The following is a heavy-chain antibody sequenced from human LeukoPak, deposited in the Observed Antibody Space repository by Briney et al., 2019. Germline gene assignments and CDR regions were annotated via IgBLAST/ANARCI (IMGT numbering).Heavy chain of an antibody. CDR2: IIPNFGTA. CDR3: ARNGGDYYDLENPFDY. J-gene: IGHJ4*02. CDR1: GGTFSSYA. V-gene: IGHV1-69*13. D-gene: IGHD3-3*01. Sequence: SVKVSCKASGGTFSSYAISWVRQAPGQGLEWMGGIIPNFGTANYAQKFQGRVTITADESTSTAYMELSSLRSEDTAVYYCARNGGDYYDLENPFDYWGQGTLVTVSS.